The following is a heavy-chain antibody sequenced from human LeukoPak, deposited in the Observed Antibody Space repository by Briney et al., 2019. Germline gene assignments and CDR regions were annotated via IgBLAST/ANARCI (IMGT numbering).Heavy chain of an antibody. V-gene: IGHV1-24*01. CDR3: ATVDGGGYDYFDY. CDR2: FDPEDGET. CDR1: GYTLTELS. J-gene: IGHJ4*02. D-gene: IGHD5-12*01. Sequence: GASVKVSCTVSGYTLTELSMHWVRQAPGKGLEWMGGFDPEDGETIYAQKFQGRVTMTEDTSTDTAYMELSSLRSEDTAVYYCATVDGGGYDYFDYWGQGTLVTVSS.